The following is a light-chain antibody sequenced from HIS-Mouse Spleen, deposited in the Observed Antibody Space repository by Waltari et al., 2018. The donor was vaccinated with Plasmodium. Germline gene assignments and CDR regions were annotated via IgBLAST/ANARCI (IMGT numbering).Light chain of an antibody. CDR1: QSVSSY. CDR2: DAA. J-gene: IGKJ2*01. Sequence: EIVLTQSPATLSLSPGERATLSCRASQSVSSYLAWYQQKPGQAPRLLLYDAASRATGIPDRFSGSGSGTDFTLTISRLEPEDFAVYYCQQYGSSPYTFGQGTKLEIK. CDR3: QQYGSSPYT. V-gene: IGKV3-20*01.